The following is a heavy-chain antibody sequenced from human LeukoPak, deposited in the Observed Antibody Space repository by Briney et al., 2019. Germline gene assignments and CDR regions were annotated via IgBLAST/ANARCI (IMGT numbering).Heavy chain of an antibody. D-gene: IGHD5-24*01. Sequence: GASVKVSCKASGYTFKNYDINWVRQATGQGLEWMGWMSTNSGNTGFYKTFQDRVSMTRDTSITTAYMELTCLRSGDTAVYYCARATPGGLHGYSFDYWGQGTVVTVYS. CDR3: ARATPGGLHGYSFDY. CDR2: MSTNSGNT. V-gene: IGHV1-8*02. J-gene: IGHJ4*02. CDR1: GYTFKNYD.